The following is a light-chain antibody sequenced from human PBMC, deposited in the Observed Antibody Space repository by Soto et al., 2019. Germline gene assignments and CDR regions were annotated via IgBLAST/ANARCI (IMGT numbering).Light chain of an antibody. V-gene: IGKV1-5*01. CDR2: DAS. Sequence: DIQLPQSPSPLSASVADRVTITCRASQSITARLAWYQQKPGKPPKLLIYDASILERGVPSRCSGRGSGTEFTLTISSLQPDDFATYYCQQYNSFSLTFGGGTKVEIK. J-gene: IGKJ4*01. CDR3: QQYNSFSLT. CDR1: QSITAR.